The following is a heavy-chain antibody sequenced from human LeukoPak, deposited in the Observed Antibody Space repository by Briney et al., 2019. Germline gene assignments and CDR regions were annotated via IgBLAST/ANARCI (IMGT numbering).Heavy chain of an antibody. Sequence: PGGSPRLSCAASGFTVSSNYMSWVRQAPGKGLEWVSVIYSGGSTYYADSVKGRFTISRDNSKNTLYLQMNSLRAEDTAVYYCARDSIYCTNGVCSRVDYWGQGTLVTVSS. D-gene: IGHD2-8*01. V-gene: IGHV3-53*01. CDR1: GFTVSSNY. J-gene: IGHJ4*02. CDR2: IYSGGST. CDR3: ARDSIYCTNGVCSRVDY.